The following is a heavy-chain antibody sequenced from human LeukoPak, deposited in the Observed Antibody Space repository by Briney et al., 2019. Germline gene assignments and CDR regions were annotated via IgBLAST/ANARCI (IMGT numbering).Heavy chain of an antibody. Sequence: SVKVSCKTSGGTFLNYAISWVRQAPGQGLEWMGRVIPILGIANYAQKFQARVTLTADKSTSTAYMELSSLRSDDTAVYYCARASQDYYGSGSYYRGGDAFDIWGQGTMVTVSS. CDR2: VIPILGIA. V-gene: IGHV1-69*04. CDR1: GGTFLNYA. D-gene: IGHD3-10*01. CDR3: ARASQDYYGSGSYYRGGDAFDI. J-gene: IGHJ3*02.